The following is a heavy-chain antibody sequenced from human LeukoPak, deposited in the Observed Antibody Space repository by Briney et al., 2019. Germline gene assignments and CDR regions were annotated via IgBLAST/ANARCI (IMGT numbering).Heavy chain of an antibody. V-gene: IGHV7-4-1*02. D-gene: IGHD3-10*01. CDR1: GYTFTSYA. J-gene: IGHJ4*02. CDR3: ASFGAHSFDY. CDR2: INTGTGNP. Sequence: ASAKVSCKTSGYTFTSYAMNWVRQAPGQGLEFMGWINTGTGNPTYAQGFTGRFVFSLDTSVSTAYLQISTLKPEDTAVYYCASFGAHSFDYWGQGTLVTVSS.